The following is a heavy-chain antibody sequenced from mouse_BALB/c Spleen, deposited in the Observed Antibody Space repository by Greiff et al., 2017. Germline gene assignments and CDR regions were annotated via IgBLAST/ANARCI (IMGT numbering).Heavy chain of an antibody. CDR3: ARSWGYDDAMDY. J-gene: IGHJ4*01. V-gene: IGHV1S130*01. D-gene: IGHD2-14*01. Sequence: QVQLQQPGSVLVRPGASVKLSCKASGYTFTSSWMPWAKQRPGQGLEWIGEIHPNSGNTNYNEKFKGEATLTVDTSSSTAYVDLSSLTAEDSAVYDGARSWGYDDAMDYGGQGTSGTVSA. CDR2: IHPNSGNT. CDR1: GYTFTSSW.